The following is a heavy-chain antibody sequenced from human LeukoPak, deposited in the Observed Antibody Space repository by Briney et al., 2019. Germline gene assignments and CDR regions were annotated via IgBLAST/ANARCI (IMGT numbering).Heavy chain of an antibody. D-gene: IGHD2-21*02. J-gene: IGHJ4*02. CDR2: ISTDGSSR. CDR3: VRGTSRENGYGGDDPY. CDR1: GFTFSIYW. V-gene: IGHV3-74*01. Sequence: PGGSLRLSCAASGFTFSIYWMHWVRQAPGKGLVWVSRISTDGSSRSYADSVKGRFTISRDNAKSTLFLQMDSLSAEDTAVYYCVRGTSRENGYGGDDPYWGQGTLVIVSS.